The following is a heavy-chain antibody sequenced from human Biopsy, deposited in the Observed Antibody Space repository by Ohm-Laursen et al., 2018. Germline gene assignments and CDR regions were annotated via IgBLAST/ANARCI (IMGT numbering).Heavy chain of an antibody. Sequence: SETLSLTCTVSGGSISGSSWNWIRQAPGRGLEWVGYISYSGSTSNNPSLKSRITISVGTSKNQISLKVTSVTAADTAVYYCAKHGSGWTGDDALHIWGQGTMVTVSS. CDR3: AKHGSGWTGDDALHI. V-gene: IGHV4-59*08. J-gene: IGHJ3*02. CDR2: ISYSGST. D-gene: IGHD6-19*01. CDR1: GGSISGSS.